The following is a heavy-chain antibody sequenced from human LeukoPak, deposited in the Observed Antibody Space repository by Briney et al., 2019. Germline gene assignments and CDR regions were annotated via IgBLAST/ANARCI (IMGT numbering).Heavy chain of an antibody. V-gene: IGHV3-23*01. J-gene: IGHJ4*02. CDR2: ISGSGGTT. D-gene: IGHD2/OR15-2a*01. CDR1: GFTFSTYA. CDR3: AKSLYSSTSSSLDY. Sequence: GGSLRLSCAASGFTFSTYAMSWVRQAPGKGLEWVSAISGSGGTTYYADSVKGRFTVSRDNSKNTLFLQMNSLRAEDTAVYSCAKSLYSSTSSSLDYWAQEALVTVSS.